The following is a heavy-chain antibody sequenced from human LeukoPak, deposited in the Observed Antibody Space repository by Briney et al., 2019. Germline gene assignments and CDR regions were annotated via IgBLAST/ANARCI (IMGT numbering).Heavy chain of an antibody. Sequence: SGTLSLTCTASGCSISSYYWSWIGQPPGKGREWCGYIYYSGTTNYNPPLKNRVTISVDTSKNQFSLKQSSVSAGDSAVYYCARAYDFGSGYPYNWFDPWGQGTLVTVSS. D-gene: IGHD3-3*01. V-gene: IGHV4-59*01. CDR2: IYYSGTT. J-gene: IGHJ5*02. CDR3: ARAYDFGSGYPYNWFDP. CDR1: GCSISSYY.